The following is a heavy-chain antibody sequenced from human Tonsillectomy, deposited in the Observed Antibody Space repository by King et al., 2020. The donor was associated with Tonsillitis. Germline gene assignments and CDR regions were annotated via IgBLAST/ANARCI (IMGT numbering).Heavy chain of an antibody. CDR2: ISYDGSNK. Sequence: VQLVESGGGVVHPGRSLRLSCAASGFTFSSYAMHWVRQAPGKGLEWVAVISYDGSNKYYADSVKGRFTISRDNSKNTLYLQMNSLRAEDTAVYYCATCTELYYYDSSGYMDVWGKGTTVTVSS. J-gene: IGHJ6*03. CDR1: GFTFSSYA. CDR3: ATCTELYYYDSSGYMDV. V-gene: IGHV3-30-3*01. D-gene: IGHD3-22*01.